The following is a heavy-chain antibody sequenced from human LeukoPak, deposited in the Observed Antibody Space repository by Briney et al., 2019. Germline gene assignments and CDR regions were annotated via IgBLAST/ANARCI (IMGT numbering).Heavy chain of an antibody. D-gene: IGHD4-17*01. Sequence: PGGSLRLSRGHSGFTFRRSAISRVRQAPGKGLEWVSAISVSGGSTYYADSVKGRFTISRDNSKNTLYLQMNSLRAEDTAVYYCAKDKFTVTGDYWGQGTLVTVSS. CDR1: GFTFRRSA. J-gene: IGHJ4*02. CDR3: AKDKFTVTGDY. V-gene: IGHV3-23*01. CDR2: ISVSGGST.